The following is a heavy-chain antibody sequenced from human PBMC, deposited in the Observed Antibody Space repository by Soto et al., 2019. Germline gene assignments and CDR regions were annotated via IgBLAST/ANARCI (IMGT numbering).Heavy chain of an antibody. CDR1: GDSVNSYY. J-gene: IGHJ5*02. CDR2: IHYTGRT. V-gene: IGHV4-59*02. CDR3: ARDLSIGGFFDP. Sequence: SETLSLTCTVSGDSVNSYYWTWIRQPPGKELEWIGYIHYTGRTNCNPSLKSRITMSVDTSKNQFSLRLSSVTAADTAIYYCARDLSIGGFFDPWGQGTLATVSS. D-gene: IGHD3-10*01.